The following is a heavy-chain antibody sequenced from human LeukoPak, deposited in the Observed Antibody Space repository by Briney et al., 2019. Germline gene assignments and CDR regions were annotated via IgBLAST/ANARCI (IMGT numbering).Heavy chain of an antibody. Sequence: GGSLRLSCEASGFTFSSYTMNWVRQAPGKGLEWVSSITSSSSYTYYADSVKCRFTISSDNAKNSLYLQMNSLRAEDTAVYYCARVWGQLVDFWGQGTLLTVSS. CDR3: ARVWGQLVDF. V-gene: IGHV3-21*01. CDR1: GFTFSSYT. D-gene: IGHD6-13*01. J-gene: IGHJ4*02. CDR2: ITSSSSYT.